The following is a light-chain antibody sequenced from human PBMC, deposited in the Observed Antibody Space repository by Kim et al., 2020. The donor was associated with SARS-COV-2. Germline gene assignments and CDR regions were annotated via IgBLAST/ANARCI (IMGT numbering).Light chain of an antibody. CDR1: ALSKIY. Sequence: PGQTARMPCSGEALSKIYAYWYQQKSGQAPLLVISDDTKRPSGIPERFSGASSGTMATLAISGALVEDEADYYCYSTDNSGNHKGVFGGGTQLTVL. J-gene: IGLJ3*02. CDR3: YSTDNSGNHKGV. V-gene: IGLV3-10*01. CDR2: DDT.